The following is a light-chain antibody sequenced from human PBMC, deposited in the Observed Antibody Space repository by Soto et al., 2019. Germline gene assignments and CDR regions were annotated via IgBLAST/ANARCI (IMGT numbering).Light chain of an antibody. J-gene: IGKJ1*01. V-gene: IGKV1-39*01. CDR3: QQSYITPWT. CDR1: QTTTTY. CDR2: GAS. Sequence: DIQMTQSPSSLFVSVGDRVTITCRASQTTTTYLNWYQQKPGKAPKLLIYGASSLQSGVPSRFSGSGSGTDFTLIISSLQPEDFATYYCQQSYITPWTFGQVTKVEIK.